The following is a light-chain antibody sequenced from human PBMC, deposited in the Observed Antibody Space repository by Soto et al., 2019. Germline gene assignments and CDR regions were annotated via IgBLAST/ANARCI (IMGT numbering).Light chain of an antibody. CDR1: QSVSSSY. CDR2: GAS. Sequence: DIVLTQSPRTLSLSTGERATLSCRDSQSVSSSYLAWYQQKPGQAPRLLIYGASSRATGIPDRFSGSGSGTDFTLTISRLEPEDFAVYYCQQYGSSPLTFGGGTKVDIK. CDR3: QQYGSSPLT. J-gene: IGKJ4*01. V-gene: IGKV3-20*01.